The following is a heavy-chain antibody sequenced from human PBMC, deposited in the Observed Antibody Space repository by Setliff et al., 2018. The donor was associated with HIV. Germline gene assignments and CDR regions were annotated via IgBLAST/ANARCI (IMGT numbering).Heavy chain of an antibody. CDR2: IYPNSGGT. J-gene: IGHJ4*02. CDR3: AREAPAVVPTLLPDY. D-gene: IGHD6-19*01. V-gene: IGHV1-2*06. CDR1: GYTFTGYY. Sequence: ASVKVSCKASGYTFTGYYMHWVRQAPGQGLEWMGRIYPNSGGTNYAQKFQGRVTMTRDTSISTAYMELSRLRSDDTAVYYCAREAPAVVPTLLPDYCGQGTLVTVSS.